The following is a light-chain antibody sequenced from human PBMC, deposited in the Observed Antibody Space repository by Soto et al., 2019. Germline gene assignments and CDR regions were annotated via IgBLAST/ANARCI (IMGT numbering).Light chain of an antibody. J-gene: IGKJ2*01. Sequence: IVMTQSPDSLAVSLGERATINCKSSQSVLYSSNNKNYLAWYQQKPGHPPKLLIYWASTRESGVPDRFSGRGSGTDFTLTISSLQAEDVAVYYCQQYYSTPYTFGQGTKLEIK. CDR3: QQYYSTPYT. CDR1: QSVLYSSNNKNY. CDR2: WAS. V-gene: IGKV4-1*01.